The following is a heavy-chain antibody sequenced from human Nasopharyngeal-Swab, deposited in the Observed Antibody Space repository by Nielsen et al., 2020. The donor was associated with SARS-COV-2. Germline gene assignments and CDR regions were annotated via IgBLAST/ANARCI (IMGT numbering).Heavy chain of an antibody. CDR3: AREGGLVRFWDY. V-gene: IGHV3-66*01. D-gene: IGHD3-16*01. CDR2: IYSGGST. Sequence: GESLKISCAASGFTVSSNYMSWVRQAPGKGLEWVSVIYSGGSTYYADSVKGRFTISRDNSKNTLYLQMNSLRAEDTAVYYCAREGGLVRFWDYWGQGTLVTVSS. CDR1: GFTVSSNY. J-gene: IGHJ4*02.